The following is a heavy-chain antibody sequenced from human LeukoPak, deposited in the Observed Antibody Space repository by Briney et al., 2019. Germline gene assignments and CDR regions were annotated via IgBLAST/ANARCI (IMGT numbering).Heavy chain of an antibody. V-gene: IGHV3-23*01. D-gene: IGHD3-22*01. J-gene: IGHJ3*02. Sequence: GGSLRLSCAASGFTFSSYAMSWVRQAPGKGLEWVSALSGSGGSTYYADSVKGRFTISRDKAKNSLYLQMNSLRAEDTAVYYCARVIVQHYYDSSGYPDAFDIWGQGTMVTVSS. CDR2: LSGSGGST. CDR1: GFTFSSYA. CDR3: ARVIVQHYYDSSGYPDAFDI.